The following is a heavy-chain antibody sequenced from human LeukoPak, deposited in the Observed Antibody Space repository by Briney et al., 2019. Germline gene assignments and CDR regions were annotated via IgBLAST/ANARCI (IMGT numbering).Heavy chain of an antibody. Sequence: SETLSLTCTVSGGSIGSGSYYWSWIRQPAGKGLEWIGRIYTSGSTNYNPSLKSRVTISVDTSKNQFSLKLSSVTAADTAVYYCAREGATYGGYDPWGQGTLVTVSS. J-gene: IGHJ5*02. CDR2: IYTSGST. CDR3: AREGATYGGYDP. CDR1: GGSIGSGSYY. D-gene: IGHD4-23*01. V-gene: IGHV4-61*02.